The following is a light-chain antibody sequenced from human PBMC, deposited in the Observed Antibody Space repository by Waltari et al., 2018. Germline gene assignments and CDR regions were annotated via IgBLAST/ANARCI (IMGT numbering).Light chain of an antibody. V-gene: IGLV2-23*02. J-gene: IGLJ2*01. CDR1: SSDVGSYNL. CDR2: AVS. Sequence: QSALTQPASVSGSPGQSITISCTGTSSDVGSYNLVPWYQQHPGKAPKPMIYAVSKRPSGVSNRFSGSKSGNTASLTISGLQAEDEADYYCCSYAGSSTHVVFGGGTKLTVL. CDR3: CSYAGSSTHVV.